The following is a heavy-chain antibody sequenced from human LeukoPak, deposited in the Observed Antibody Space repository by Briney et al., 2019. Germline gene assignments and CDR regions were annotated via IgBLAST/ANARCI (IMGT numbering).Heavy chain of an antibody. CDR3: TRDSSTRGDY. J-gene: IGHJ4*02. V-gene: IGHV3-48*02. D-gene: IGHD2-2*01. CDR1: GFTFSSYS. Sequence: RGSLRLSCAASGFTFSSYSMNWVRQAPGKGLEWVSYISSSSNTIYYADSVKGRFTISRDNAKNSLYLQMNSLRDEDTAVYYCTRDSSTRGDYWGQGTLVTVSS. CDR2: ISSSSNTI.